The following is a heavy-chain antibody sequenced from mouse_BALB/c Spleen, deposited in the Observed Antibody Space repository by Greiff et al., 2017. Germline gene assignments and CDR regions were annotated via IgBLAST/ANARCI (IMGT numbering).Heavy chain of an antibody. CDR3: AREVRFAY. CDR1: GYSITSDYA. D-gene: IGHD2-14*01. CDR2: ISYSGST. V-gene: IGHV3-2*02. J-gene: IGHJ3*01. Sequence: EVQLQQSGPGLVKPSQSLSLTCTVTGYSITSDYAWNWIRQFPGNKLEWMGYISYSGSTSYNPSLKSRISITRDTSKNQFFLQLNSVTTEDTATYYCAREVRFAYWGQGTLVTVSA.